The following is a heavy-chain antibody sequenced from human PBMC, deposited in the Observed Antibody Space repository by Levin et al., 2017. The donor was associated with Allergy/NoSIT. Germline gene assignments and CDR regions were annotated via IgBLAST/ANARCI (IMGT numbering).Heavy chain of an antibody. V-gene: IGHV3-23*01. Sequence: TGGSLRLSCVASGFTFPNYAMSWVRQAPGKGLEWVSVISGSGGSTYYTDSVKGRFTISRDNSKNTLYLLMNSLRAEDTGIYYCAKRAGGDSSGWYSQFDFWGQGNLVTVSS. CDR3: AKRAGGDSSGWYSQFDF. J-gene: IGHJ4*02. CDR1: GFTFPNYA. CDR2: ISGSGGST. D-gene: IGHD6-19*01.